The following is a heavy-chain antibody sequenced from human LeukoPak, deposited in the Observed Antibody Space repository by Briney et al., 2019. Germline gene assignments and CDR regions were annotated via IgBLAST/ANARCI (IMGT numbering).Heavy chain of an antibody. CDR1: GFTFSSYA. D-gene: IGHD3-22*01. J-gene: IGHJ3*02. V-gene: IGHV3-23*01. Sequence: GGSLRLSCAASGFTFSSYAMSWVRQAPGKGLEWVSAITGSSGSTYYADSVEGRFTISRDNSKNTLYLQMNSLRAEDTALYYCAKAAFYYASSARAFDIWGQGTMVTVSS. CDR3: AKAAFYYASSARAFDI. CDR2: ITGSSGST.